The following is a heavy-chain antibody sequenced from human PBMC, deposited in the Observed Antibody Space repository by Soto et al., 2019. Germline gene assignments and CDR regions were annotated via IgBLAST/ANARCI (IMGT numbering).Heavy chain of an antibody. J-gene: IGHJ3*02. CDR3: ASGVSSIPGRRYAFDI. CDR2: VSYTGTT. D-gene: IGHD6-6*01. V-gene: IGHV4-61*08. CDR1: GGSVTSGDYY. Sequence: QVLLQGSGPGLVKPSETLSLTCTVSGGSVTSGDYYWSWIRQPPGTGLEWIGYVSYTGTTGYNPSLKSQVTISEDTSKNEFSMKLTAVTAADTALYYCASGVSSIPGRRYAFDIWGQGSMVTVSS.